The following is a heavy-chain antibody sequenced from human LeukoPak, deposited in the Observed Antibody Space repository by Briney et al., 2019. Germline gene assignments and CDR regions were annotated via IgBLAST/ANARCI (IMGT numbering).Heavy chain of an antibody. Sequence: GGSLRLSCAAPGFTFSSNSMNWVRQAPGKGLEWVSSISSSSSYIYYADSVKGRFTISGDDAKNSLYLHMNSLRAQDTAVYFCGRVREWELRYDAFDNWGQGTMVTVSS. CDR1: GFTFSSNS. CDR3: GRVREWELRYDAFDN. CDR2: ISSSSSYI. D-gene: IGHD1-26*01. V-gene: IGHV3-21*01. J-gene: IGHJ3*02.